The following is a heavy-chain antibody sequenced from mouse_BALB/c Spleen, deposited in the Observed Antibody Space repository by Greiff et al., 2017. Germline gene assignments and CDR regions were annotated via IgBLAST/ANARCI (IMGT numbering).Heavy chain of an antibody. CDR1: GFTFSSFG. CDR3: ARRAGGDAMDY. J-gene: IGHJ4*01. Sequence: EVMLVESGGGLVQPGGSRKLSCAASGFTFSSFGMHWVRQAPEKGLEWVAYISSGSSTIYYADTVKGRFTISRDNPKNTLFLQMTSLRSEDTAMYYCARRAGGDAMDYWGQGTSVTVSS. CDR2: ISSGSSTI. V-gene: IGHV5-17*02. D-gene: IGHD3-3*01.